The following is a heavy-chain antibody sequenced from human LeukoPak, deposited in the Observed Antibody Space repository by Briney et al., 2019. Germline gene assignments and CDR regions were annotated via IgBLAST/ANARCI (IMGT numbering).Heavy chain of an antibody. J-gene: IGHJ6*03. CDR2: IRYDGSNK. CDR3: AKDTVKVTTIRRVPHYMDV. D-gene: IGHD5-12*01. V-gene: IGHV3-30*02. CDR1: GFTFSSYG. Sequence: GGSLRLSCAASGFTFSSYGMHWVRQAPGKGLEWVTFIRYDGSNKYYADSVKGRFTISRDNSKNTLYLQMNSLRAEDTAVYYCAKDTVKVTTIRRVPHYMDVWGKGTTVTISS.